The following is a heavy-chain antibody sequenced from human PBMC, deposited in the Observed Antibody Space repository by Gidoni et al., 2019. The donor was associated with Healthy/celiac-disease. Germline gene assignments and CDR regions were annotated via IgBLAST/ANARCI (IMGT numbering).Heavy chain of an antibody. CDR3: AKDPVYYYDSSGYYWDY. D-gene: IGHD3-22*01. J-gene: IGHJ4*02. CDR1: GFIVSCYA. V-gene: IGHV3-23*01. CDR2: ISGSGGST. Sequence: EVQLLESGGGLVQPGGSLRLSCAASGFIVSCYAMSWVRQAPGKGLEWVAGISGSGGSTYYADSVKGRYTIARDNTKNTLYLQMNSLRAEDTAVYYCAKDPVYYYDSSGYYWDYWGQGTLVTVSS.